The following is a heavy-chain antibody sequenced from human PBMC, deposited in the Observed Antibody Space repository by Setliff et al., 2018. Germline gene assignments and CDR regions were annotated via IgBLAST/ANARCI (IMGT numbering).Heavy chain of an antibody. CDR2: IHHTGTT. J-gene: IGHJ4*01. Sequence: SETLSLTCTVSDGSIRSGDYWGWIRQHPGKGLEWIGYIHHTGTTFYNPSLRSRVTISVDTSKNQFSLKLTSLTAADTAIYYCAREIRNMCYFDSWGRGTLVTVSS. CDR1: DGSIRSGDY. V-gene: IGHV4-31*03. CDR3: AREIRNMCYFDS. D-gene: IGHD3-10*01.